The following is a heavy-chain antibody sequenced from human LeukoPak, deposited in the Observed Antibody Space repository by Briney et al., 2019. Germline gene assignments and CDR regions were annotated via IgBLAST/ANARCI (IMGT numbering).Heavy chain of an antibody. V-gene: IGHV4-61*02. CDR1: GGSISSGSYY. CDR3: ASMTYYYDSSGYYYEGNFDY. D-gene: IGHD3-22*01. Sequence: PSQTLSLTCTVSGGSISSGSYYWSWIRQPAGKGLEWIGRIYTSGSTNYNPSLKSRVTISVDTSKNQFSLELSSVTAADTAVYYCASMTYYYDSSGYYYEGNFDYWGQGTLVTVSS. J-gene: IGHJ4*02. CDR2: IYTSGST.